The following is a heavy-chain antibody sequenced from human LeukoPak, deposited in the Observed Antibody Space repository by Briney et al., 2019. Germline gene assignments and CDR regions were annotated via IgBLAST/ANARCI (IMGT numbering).Heavy chain of an antibody. V-gene: IGHV1-18*01. J-gene: IGHJ3*02. CDR2: ISAYNGNT. CDR3: ARDCDSSGYLPDAFDI. Sequence: ASVKVSCKASGYTFTSYGISWVRQAPGQGLEWMGWISAYNGNTNYAQKLQGRVTMTTDTSTSTAYVELRSLRSDDTAVYYCARDCDSSGYLPDAFDIWGQGTMVTVSS. D-gene: IGHD3-22*01. CDR1: GYTFTSYG.